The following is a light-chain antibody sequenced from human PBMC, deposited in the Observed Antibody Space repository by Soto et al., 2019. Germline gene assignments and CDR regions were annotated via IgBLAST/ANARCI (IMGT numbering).Light chain of an antibody. V-gene: IGKV1-39*01. Sequence: DIQMTQSPSSLSASVGDRITITCRASQSINTYLNWYQQKPGKAPKLLMYAASSLHSGVPSRFSGTGSGADFTLTISSLQPEDFATYYCQQSYSSPYTFGQGTKVEIK. J-gene: IGKJ2*01. CDR1: QSINTY. CDR2: AAS. CDR3: QQSYSSPYT.